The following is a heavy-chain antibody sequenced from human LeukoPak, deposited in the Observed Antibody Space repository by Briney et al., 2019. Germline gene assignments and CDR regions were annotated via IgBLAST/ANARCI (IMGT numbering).Heavy chain of an antibody. CDR2: LSCSCCST. V-gene: IGHV3-23*01. Sequence: GGSLRLFCAASGFTFSSYAMSWVPHAPGKGLESVSALSCSCCSTYYADSVKGRFTISRDNSKNTLYLQMNSLRAEDTAVYYCAKDRGYCSSTSCYTFDYWGQGTLVTVSS. D-gene: IGHD2-2*01. J-gene: IGHJ4*02. CDR1: GFTFSSYA. CDR3: AKDRGYCSSTSCYTFDY.